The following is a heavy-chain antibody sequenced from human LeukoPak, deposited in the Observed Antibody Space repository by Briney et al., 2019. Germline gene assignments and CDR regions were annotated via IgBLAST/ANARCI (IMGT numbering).Heavy chain of an antibody. CDR1: GDSVSSSSAA. CDR3: ARVLDTPNSYYFDS. CDR2: TYYRSRWYN. J-gene: IGHJ4*02. V-gene: IGHV6-1*01. Sequence: SQTLSLTCAISGDSVSSSSAAWNWIRQSPSRGLEWLGRTYYRSRWYNDYAVSLKSRITINPATSRNQFSLQLNSVTPEDTAVYYCARVLDTPNSYYFDSWGQGTLVTVSS. D-gene: IGHD5-18*01.